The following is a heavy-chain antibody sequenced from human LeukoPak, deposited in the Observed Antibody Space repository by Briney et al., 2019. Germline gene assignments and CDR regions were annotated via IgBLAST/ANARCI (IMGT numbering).Heavy chain of an antibody. CDR1: GVSFSGYY. D-gene: IGHD5-24*01. V-gene: IGHV4-34*01. J-gene: IGHJ4*02. CDR2: INHSGST. CDR3: ARRRWLQWIDY. Sequence: SETLSLTCAVYGVSFSGYYWSWLRQPPGKGLEWLGEINHSGSTNYNPSLKSRVTISVDTSKNQFSLKLSSVTAADTAVYYCARRRWLQWIDYWGQGTLVTVSS.